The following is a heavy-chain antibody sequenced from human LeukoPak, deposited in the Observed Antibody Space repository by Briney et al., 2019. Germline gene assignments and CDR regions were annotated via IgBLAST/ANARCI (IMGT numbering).Heavy chain of an antibody. CDR2: IYTSGST. CDR3: ARVSGDGYNYGGVDYFDY. Sequence: SETLSLTCTVSGGSISSYYWSWIQQPAGKGLEWIGRIYTSGSTNYNPSLKSRVTMSVDTSKNQFSLKLSSVTAADTAVYYCARVSGDGYNYGGVDYFDYWGQGTLVTVSS. J-gene: IGHJ4*02. CDR1: GGSISSYY. V-gene: IGHV4-4*07. D-gene: IGHD5-24*01.